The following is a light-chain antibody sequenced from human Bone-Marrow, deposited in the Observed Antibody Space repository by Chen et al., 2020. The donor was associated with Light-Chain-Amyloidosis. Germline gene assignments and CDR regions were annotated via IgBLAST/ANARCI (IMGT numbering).Light chain of an antibody. Sequence: SYVLTKPSSVSVAPGQTATIACGGNNSGSTSVHWYQQTPGQAPLLVVYDDNDRPSGIPECLSGSNCGNTATLTISRVEAGDEADYYCQVWNRSSDRPVFGGGTKLTVL. CDR1: NSGSTS. J-gene: IGLJ3*02. CDR2: DDN. V-gene: IGLV3-21*02. CDR3: QVWNRSSDRPV.